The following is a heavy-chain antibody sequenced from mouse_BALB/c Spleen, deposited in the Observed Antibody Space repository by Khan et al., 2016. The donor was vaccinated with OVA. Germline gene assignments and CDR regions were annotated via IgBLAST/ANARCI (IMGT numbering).Heavy chain of an antibody. CDR3: ARGGYGGFAY. D-gene: IGHD2-14*01. J-gene: IGHJ3*01. Sequence: QVQLQQSGAELVKPGASVKLSCKAAGYTFTSYDINWVRQRPEQGLEWIGWMFPGDGSTKYNENFKGKATLTTDKSSSTAYMQLSRQTSEDSGDYVCARGGYGGFAYWGQGTLVTVSA. CDR2: MFPGDGST. V-gene: IGHV1-85*01. CDR1: GYTFTSYD.